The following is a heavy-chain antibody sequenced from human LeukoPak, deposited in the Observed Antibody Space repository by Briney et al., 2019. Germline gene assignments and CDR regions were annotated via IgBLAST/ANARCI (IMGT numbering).Heavy chain of an antibody. CDR3: AAGQKTYYDFWAKMDYYYYGMDV. V-gene: IGHV1-18*01. D-gene: IGHD3-3*01. CDR1: GYTFTSYG. Sequence: GASVKVSCKASGYTFTSYGISWVRQAPGQGLEWMGRISAYNGNTNYAQKLQGRVTMTTDTSTSTAYMELRSLRSDDTAVYYCAAGQKTYYDFWAKMDYYYYGMDVWGQGTTVTVSS. J-gene: IGHJ6*02. CDR2: ISAYNGNT.